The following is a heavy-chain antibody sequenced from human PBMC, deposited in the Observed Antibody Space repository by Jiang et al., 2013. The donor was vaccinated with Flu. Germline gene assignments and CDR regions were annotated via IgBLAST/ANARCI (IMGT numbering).Heavy chain of an antibody. Sequence: LVESGGGLVKPGGSLRLSCAASGFTFSDYYMTWIRQAPGKGLEWVSYIDIGGTYTDYPDSVKGRFTVSRDNAKNSLYLQMNSLRAEDTAVYFCARDRGDCSRTTCSFDSWGQGTQVTVSS. D-gene: IGHD2-2*01. V-gene: IGHV3-11*06. CDR2: IDIGGTYT. CDR3: ARDRGDCSRTTCSFDS. J-gene: IGHJ5*01. CDR1: GFTFSDYY.